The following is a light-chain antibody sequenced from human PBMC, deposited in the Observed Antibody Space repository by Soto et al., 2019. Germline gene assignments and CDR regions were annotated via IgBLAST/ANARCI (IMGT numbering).Light chain of an antibody. Sequence: EIVLTQSPATLSVFPGERATLYGRASQSVRTYLAWYQQKPGQAPRLLISAASNRATGIPARFSGSGSGTDFTLIISRLEPEDFAMYYCQQYDSSPATFGQGTRLEIK. CDR1: QSVRTY. J-gene: IGKJ5*01. V-gene: IGKV3-11*01. CDR2: AAS. CDR3: QQYDSSPAT.